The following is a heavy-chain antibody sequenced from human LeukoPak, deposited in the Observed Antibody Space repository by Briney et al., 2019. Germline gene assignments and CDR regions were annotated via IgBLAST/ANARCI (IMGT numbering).Heavy chain of an antibody. J-gene: IGHJ6*03. V-gene: IGHV4-4*07. CDR1: GGSISSYY. Sequence: SETLSLTCTVSGGSISSYYWSWIRQPAGKGLEWIGRIYTSGSINYNPSLKSRVTISVDKSKNQFSLKLSSVTAADTAVYYCARDGGIAVAGTVYYYYYMDVWGKGTTVTVSS. CDR3: ARDGGIAVAGTVYYYYYMDV. D-gene: IGHD6-19*01. CDR2: IYTSGSI.